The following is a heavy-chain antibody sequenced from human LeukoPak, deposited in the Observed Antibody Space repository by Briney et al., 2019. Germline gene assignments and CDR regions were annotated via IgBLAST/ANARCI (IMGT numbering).Heavy chain of an antibody. CDR3: AREHRLDSSGYFDY. D-gene: IGHD3-22*01. Sequence: GGSLRLSCAASGFTFSSYSMNWVRQAPGKGLEWVSSISSSSSYIYYADSVKGRFTISRDNAKNSLYLQMNSLRAEDTAVYYCAREHRLDSSGYFDYWGQGTLVTVSS. CDR1: GFTFSSYS. J-gene: IGHJ4*02. V-gene: IGHV3-21*01. CDR2: ISSSSSYI.